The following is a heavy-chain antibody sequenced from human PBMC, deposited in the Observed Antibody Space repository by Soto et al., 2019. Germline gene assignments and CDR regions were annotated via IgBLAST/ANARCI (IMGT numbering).Heavy chain of an antibody. CDR3: VRIRRGDGYTFGY. V-gene: IGHV3-74*01. J-gene: IGHJ4*02. D-gene: IGHD5-12*01. CDR2: INIDGSTT. Sequence: GGSLRLSCAASGFSLSNYWMHWVRQAPGKGLVWVSRINIDGSTTTYADSVKGRFTISRDNAKNTLYLQMNSLRDEDTAVYYCVRIRRGDGYTFGYWGQGTLVTAPQ. CDR1: GFSLSNYW.